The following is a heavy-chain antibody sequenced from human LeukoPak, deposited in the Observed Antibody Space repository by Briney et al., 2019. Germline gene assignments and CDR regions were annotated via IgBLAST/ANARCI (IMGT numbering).Heavy chain of an antibody. J-gene: IGHJ4*02. D-gene: IGHD5-12*01. CDR3: AREDSGYSGYDKTWTFDY. CDR2: INPNSGGT. V-gene: IGHV1-2*02. Sequence: GASVKVSCKASGYTFTSYDINWVRQATGQGLEWMGWINPNSGGTNYAQKFQGRVTMTRDTSISTAYMELSSLRSEDMAVYYCAREDSGYSGYDKTWTFDYWGQGTLVTVSS. CDR1: GYTFTSYD.